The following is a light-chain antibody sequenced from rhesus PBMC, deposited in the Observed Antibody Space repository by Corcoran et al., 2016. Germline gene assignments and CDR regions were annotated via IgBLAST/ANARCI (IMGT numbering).Light chain of an antibody. V-gene: IGKV7-13*01. Sequence: DIVLSQSPASLAVSPGQRATTLCRASESVSVYGINLIHWYQQIPGQPPKLLIHQASKKDTGVPARFSGSGSGTDFTLTINPVAPGEAADYCCLQNNNSWTFGRGTKVEIK. CDR3: LQNNNSWT. CDR2: QAS. CDR1: ESVSVYGINL. J-gene: IGKJ1*01.